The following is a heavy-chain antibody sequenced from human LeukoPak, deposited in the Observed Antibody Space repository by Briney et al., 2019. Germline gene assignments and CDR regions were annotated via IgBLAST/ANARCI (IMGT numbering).Heavy chain of an antibody. V-gene: IGHV3-30-3*01. CDR3: VRDETNGGFNI. CDR2: ISFDGNNK. CDR1: GFSFSTYA. J-gene: IGHJ3*02. Sequence: PGGSLRLSCEGSGFSFSTYAMSWVRQAPGKGLEWVAVISFDGNNKYYADSVKGRFTISRDNSKDKLYLQMNSLRVEDTAVYYCVRDETNGGFNIWGQGTMVTVSS.